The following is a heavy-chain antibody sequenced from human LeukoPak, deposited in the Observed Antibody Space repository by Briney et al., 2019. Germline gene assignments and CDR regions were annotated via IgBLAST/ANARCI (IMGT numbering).Heavy chain of an antibody. Sequence: PGGPLRLSCGASGFPFCSYGMRWVREAPGKGVEWGTFIRYGGSNTYYTDSVKSRFTISRDNSKNPLYLQMNSVTAEDTAVYYCAKDSSVYYYDSSSLDYWGQGTLVTVSS. J-gene: IGHJ4*02. CDR2: IRYGGSNT. D-gene: IGHD3-22*01. CDR3: AKDSSVYYYDSSSLDY. V-gene: IGHV3-30*02. CDR1: GFPFCSYG.